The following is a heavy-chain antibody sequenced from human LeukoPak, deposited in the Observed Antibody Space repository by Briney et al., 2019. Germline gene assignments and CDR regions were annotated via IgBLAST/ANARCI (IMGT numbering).Heavy chain of an antibody. Sequence: GGSLRLSRAASGFTFSSYEMNWVRRAPGKGLEWVSYISSSGSTIYYADSVKGRFTISRDNAKNSLYLQMNSLRAEDTAVYYCARSSRDCSGGSCYPTYYYYYMDVWGKGTTVTVSS. CDR3: ARSSRDCSGGSCYPTYYYYYMDV. CDR2: ISSSGSTI. CDR1: GFTFSSYE. D-gene: IGHD2-15*01. J-gene: IGHJ6*03. V-gene: IGHV3-48*03.